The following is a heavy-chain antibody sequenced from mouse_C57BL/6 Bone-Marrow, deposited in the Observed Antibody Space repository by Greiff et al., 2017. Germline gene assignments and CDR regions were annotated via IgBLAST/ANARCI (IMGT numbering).Heavy chain of an antibody. CDR2: IFPGSGST. Sequence: QVQLKESGPELVKPGASVKISCKASGYTFTDYYINWVKQRPGQGLEWIGWIFPGSGSTYYNEKFKGKATLTVDKSSITAYMLLSSLTSEDSAVYFCARFTWTDYWGQGTTLTVSS. D-gene: IGHD2-12*01. V-gene: IGHV1-75*01. J-gene: IGHJ2*01. CDR3: ARFTWTDY. CDR1: GYTFTDYY.